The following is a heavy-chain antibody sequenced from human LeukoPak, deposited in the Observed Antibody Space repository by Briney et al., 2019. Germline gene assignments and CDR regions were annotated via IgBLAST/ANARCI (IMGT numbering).Heavy chain of an antibody. Sequence: GGSLRLSCAASGFTLGTYGMTWVSQAPGKGLEWVSGISGSGDNTYYADSVKGRFTISRDNSKNVLYLQMNSLRADDTAVYYCAKDRGYWGQGTLVTVSS. CDR1: GFTLGTYG. CDR3: AKDRGY. J-gene: IGHJ4*02. CDR2: ISGSGDNT. V-gene: IGHV3-23*01.